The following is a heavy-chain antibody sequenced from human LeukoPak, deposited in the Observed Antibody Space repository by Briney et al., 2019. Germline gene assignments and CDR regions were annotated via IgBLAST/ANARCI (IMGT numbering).Heavy chain of an antibody. CDR1: GGSVDSSNYY. J-gene: IGHJ4*02. D-gene: IGHD4-23*01. Sequence: SETLSLTCTVSGGSVDSSNYYWSWNRQPPGKGLEWIGYMYHTGSSNYSPSLKSRLTISVDTSKNQFSLKLSSMTAADTAVYYCARDKLGFDYWGQGTLVTVSS. CDR2: MYHTGSS. V-gene: IGHV4-61*01. CDR3: ARDKLGFDY.